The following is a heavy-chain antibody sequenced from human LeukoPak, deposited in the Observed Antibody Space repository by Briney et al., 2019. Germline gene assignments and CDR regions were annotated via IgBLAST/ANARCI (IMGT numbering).Heavy chain of an antibody. J-gene: IGHJ5*02. CDR1: GGSISGHY. CDR2: ICSDIV. D-gene: IGHD3-10*01. CDR3: VKVGYGSGTWGWFDP. V-gene: IGHV4-59*11. Sequence: SETLSLTCNVSGGSISGHYWSWIRQSPGKGLECIGYICSDIVDYNPSLKSRATISGDTSKNQVSLNLKSVTTADTAMYYCVKVGYGSGTWGWFDPWGQGILVTVST.